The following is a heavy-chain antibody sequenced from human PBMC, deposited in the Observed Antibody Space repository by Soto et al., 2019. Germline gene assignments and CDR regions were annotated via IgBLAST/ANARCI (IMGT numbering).Heavy chain of an antibody. D-gene: IGHD3-22*01. V-gene: IGHV3-30-3*01. CDR3: ARGGSSGFSFGMDV. J-gene: IGHJ6*02. CDR1: GFTFSSYA. CDR2: ISYDGSNK. Sequence: SLRLSCAASGFTFSSYAMHWVRQAPGKGLEWVAVISYDGSNKYYADSVKGRFTISRDNSKNTLYLQMNSLRAEDTAVYYCARGGSSGFSFGMDVWGQGTTVTVSS.